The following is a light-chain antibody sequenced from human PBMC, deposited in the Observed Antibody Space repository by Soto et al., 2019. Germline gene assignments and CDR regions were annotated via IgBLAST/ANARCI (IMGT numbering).Light chain of an antibody. CDR1: TSNIGSDT. J-gene: IGLJ2*01. CDR3: ASWDDSLDVVV. V-gene: IGLV1-44*01. CDR2: RNT. Sequence: QSVLTQPPSASGTPGQRVTISCSGSTSNIGSDTVNWYQQLPGTAPKLLIYRNTQRPSGVPDRFSGSKSGVSASLAISGLQSEDEADYYCASWDDSLDVVVFGGGTKLTVL.